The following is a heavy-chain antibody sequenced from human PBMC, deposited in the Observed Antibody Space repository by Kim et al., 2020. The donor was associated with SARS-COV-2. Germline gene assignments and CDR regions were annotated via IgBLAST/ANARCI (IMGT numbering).Heavy chain of an antibody. J-gene: IGHJ4*02. D-gene: IGHD2-2*02. CDR1: GYTFTSYA. CDR2: INAGNGNT. CDR3: ARGLRCSSTSCYRGAGFDY. V-gene: IGHV1-3*01. Sequence: ASVKVSCKASGYTFTSYAMHWVRQAPGQRLEWMGWINAGNGNTKYSQKFQGRVTITRDTSASTAYMELSSLRSEDTAVYYCARGLRCSSTSCYRGAGFDYWGQGTLVTVSS.